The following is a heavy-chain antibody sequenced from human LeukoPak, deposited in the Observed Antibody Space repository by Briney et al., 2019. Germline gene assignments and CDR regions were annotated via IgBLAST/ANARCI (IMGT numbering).Heavy chain of an antibody. D-gene: IGHD3-9*01. CDR3: ARAGVDDRYFDANDAFDI. Sequence: PSQTLSLTCTVSGGSISSGDYYWSWIRQPPGKGLEWIGYIYYSGSTYYNPSLKSRVTISVDTSKNQFSLKLSSVTAADTAVYYCARAGVDDRYFDANDAFDIWGQGTMVTVSS. J-gene: IGHJ3*02. CDR2: IYYSGST. CDR1: GGSISSGDYY. V-gene: IGHV4-30-4*01.